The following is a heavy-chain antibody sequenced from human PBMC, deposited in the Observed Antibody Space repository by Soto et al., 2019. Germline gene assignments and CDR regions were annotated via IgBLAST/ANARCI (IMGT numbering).Heavy chain of an antibody. V-gene: IGHV3-30-3*01. CDR3: ARDRLWGASSGTRSVYFAY. D-gene: IGHD6-13*01. CDR2: ISYDGSNK. Sequence: QVQLVESGGGVVQPGRSLRLSCAASGFTFSSYAMHWVRQAPGKRLAGVAVISYDGSNKYYADSVKGRFTITRDTSKNTPYLQMSSLRAEYTAVYYCARDRLWGASSGTRSVYFAYWGQGTLVTVSS. CDR1: GFTFSSYA. J-gene: IGHJ4*02.